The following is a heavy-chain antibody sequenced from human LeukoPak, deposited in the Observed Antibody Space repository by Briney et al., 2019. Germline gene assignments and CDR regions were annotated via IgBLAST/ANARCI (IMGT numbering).Heavy chain of an antibody. CDR2: INHSGST. D-gene: IGHD3-9*01. CDR1: GGSFSGYY. J-gene: IGHJ4*02. CDR3: ARGYDILTGYTRSFDY. Sequence: PSETLSLTCAVYGGSFSGYYWSWIRQPPGEGLEWIGEINHSGSTNYNPSLKSRVTISVDTSKNQFSPKLSSVTAADTAVYYCARGYDILTGYTRSFDYWGQGTLVTVSS. V-gene: IGHV4-34*01.